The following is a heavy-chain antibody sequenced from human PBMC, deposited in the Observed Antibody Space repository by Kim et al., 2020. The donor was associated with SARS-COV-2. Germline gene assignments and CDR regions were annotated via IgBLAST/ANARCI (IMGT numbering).Heavy chain of an antibody. D-gene: IGHD6-13*01. V-gene: IGHV5-51*01. J-gene: IGHJ4*02. CDR3: ARLTGGIAAAGFDY. Sequence: SPSFKGQATISADKSISTAYLQWSSLKASDTAMYYCARLTGGIAAAGFDYWGQGTLVTVSS.